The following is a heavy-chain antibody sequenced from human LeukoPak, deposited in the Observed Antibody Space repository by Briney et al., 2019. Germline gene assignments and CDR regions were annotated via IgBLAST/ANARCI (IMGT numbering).Heavy chain of an antibody. CDR1: GGTFSSYA. J-gene: IGHJ6*04. CDR2: IIPIFGTA. Sequence: AASVEVSCKASGGTFSSYAISWVRQAPGQGLEWMGGIIPIFGTANYAQKFQGRVTITADESTSTAYMELSSLRSEDTAVYYCASWDCSSTSCYRYRSIADYYYGMDVWGKGTTVTVSS. V-gene: IGHV1-69*01. D-gene: IGHD2-2*01. CDR3: ASWDCSSTSCYRYRSIADYYYGMDV.